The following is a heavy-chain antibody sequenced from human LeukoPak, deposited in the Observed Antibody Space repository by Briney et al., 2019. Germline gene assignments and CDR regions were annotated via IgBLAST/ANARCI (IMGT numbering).Heavy chain of an antibody. CDR3: ARDLWGSYGLRYYFDY. D-gene: IGHD5-18*01. V-gene: IGHV3-30*04. Sequence: GRSLRLSCAASGFTFSSYAMHWVRQAPGKGLEWVAVISYDGSNKYYADSVKGRFTISRDNSKNTLYLQMNSLRAEDTAVYYCARDLWGSYGLRYYFDYWGQGTLVTVPS. J-gene: IGHJ4*02. CDR2: ISYDGSNK. CDR1: GFTFSSYA.